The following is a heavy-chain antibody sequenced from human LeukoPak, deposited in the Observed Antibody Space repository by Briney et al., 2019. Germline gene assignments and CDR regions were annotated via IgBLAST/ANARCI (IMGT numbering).Heavy chain of an antibody. CDR1: GFTFSSYA. J-gene: IGHJ4*02. V-gene: IGHV3-23*01. D-gene: IGHD2-2*01. Sequence: GGSLRLSCAASGFTFSSYAMSWVRQAPGKGLEWVTDISGSGGSTYYADSVKGRFTISRDNSKNTLYLQMNSLRAEDTAVYYCATVPATAFDYWGQGTLVTVSS. CDR2: ISGSGGST. CDR3: ATVPATAFDY.